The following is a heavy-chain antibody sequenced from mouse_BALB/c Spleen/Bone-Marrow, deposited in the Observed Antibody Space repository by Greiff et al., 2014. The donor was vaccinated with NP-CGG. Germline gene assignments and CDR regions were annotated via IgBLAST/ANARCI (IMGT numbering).Heavy chain of an antibody. CDR1: GLTFSDYY. CDR2: ISDGGIYI. D-gene: IGHD2-14*01. J-gene: IGHJ4*01. CDR3: ARDRGVQGYAMDY. V-gene: IGHV5-4*02. Sequence: EVMLVESGGGLVKPGGSLKLSCAASGLTFSDYYMYWVRQTPEKRLEWVATISDGGIYICYPDSVRGRFTISRDNAKNNLYLQMSSLKSEDTAMYYCARDRGVQGYAMDYWGQGTSVTVSS.